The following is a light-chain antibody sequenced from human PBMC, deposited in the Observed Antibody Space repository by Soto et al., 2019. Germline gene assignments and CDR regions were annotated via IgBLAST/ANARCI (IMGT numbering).Light chain of an antibody. V-gene: IGKV3-20*01. CDR2: GAS. CDR3: QHYGTSPQT. Sequence: DIVLTQSPGTLSLSPGEKATLSCRASQSVSSSYLAWYQQKPGQAPRLLMHGASSRATGTPDRFSGSGSGADFTLTISRVEPEDFAVYYCQHYGTSPQTFGPGTKVDIK. CDR1: QSVSSSY. J-gene: IGKJ1*01.